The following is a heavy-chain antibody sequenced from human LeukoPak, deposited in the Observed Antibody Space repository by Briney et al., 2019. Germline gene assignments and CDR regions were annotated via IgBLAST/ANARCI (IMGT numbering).Heavy chain of an antibody. CDR3: AKGRGWEASYYYYYMDV. D-gene: IGHD1-26*01. Sequence: GGSLRLSCAASGFTFTTYWMSWVRQAPGKGLEWVSGISGSGGNKYYADSVKGRFTISRDNSMDTLSLQMNSLRAEDTAVYYCAKGRGWEASYYYYYMDVWGKGTTVTISS. V-gene: IGHV3-23*01. CDR1: GFTFTTYW. CDR2: ISGSGGNK. J-gene: IGHJ6*03.